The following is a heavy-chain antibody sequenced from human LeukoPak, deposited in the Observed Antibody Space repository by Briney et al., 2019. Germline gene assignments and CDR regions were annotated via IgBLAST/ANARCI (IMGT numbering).Heavy chain of an antibody. Sequence: SETLSLTCTVSGGSISSHYWSWVRQPPGKGLEWVGYIYYSGSTNYNPSLKRRVTISVDTSKNQFSLKLSSVTAADTAVYYCARLRFLEWLFHDAFDIWGQGTMVTVSS. CDR3: ARLRFLEWLFHDAFDI. V-gene: IGHV4-59*11. CDR2: IYYSGST. CDR1: GGSISSHY. D-gene: IGHD3-3*01. J-gene: IGHJ3*02.